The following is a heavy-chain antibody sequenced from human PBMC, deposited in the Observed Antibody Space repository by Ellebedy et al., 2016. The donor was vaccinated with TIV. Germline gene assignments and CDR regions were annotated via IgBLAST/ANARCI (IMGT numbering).Heavy chain of an antibody. J-gene: IGHJ3*02. CDR2: IWYDGSNK. Sequence: GESLKISXAASGFTFSNYGMAWVRQAPGKGLEWVAAIWYDGSNKYYADSVEGRFTISRDNSKNTLYLQMNSLRAEDTAVYYCASIRVGGSYSKGDFDIWGQGTMVTVSS. CDR3: ASIRVGGSYSKGDFDI. D-gene: IGHD1-26*01. V-gene: IGHV3-33*01. CDR1: GFTFSNYG.